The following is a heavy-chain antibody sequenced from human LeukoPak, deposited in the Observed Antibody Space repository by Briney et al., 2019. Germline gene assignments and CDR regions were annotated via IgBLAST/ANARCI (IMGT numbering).Heavy chain of an antibody. V-gene: IGHV1-2*02. Sequence: GASVKVSCRASGYTFTGYYMHWVRQAPGQGLEWMGWINPNSGGTNYAQKFQGRVTMTWDTSISTAYMDPSRLRSDDTAVYYCARFYCSSTSCQYNWFDPWGQGTLVTVSS. CDR2: INPNSGGT. CDR3: ARFYCSSTSCQYNWFDP. CDR1: GYTFTGYY. J-gene: IGHJ5*02. D-gene: IGHD2-2*01.